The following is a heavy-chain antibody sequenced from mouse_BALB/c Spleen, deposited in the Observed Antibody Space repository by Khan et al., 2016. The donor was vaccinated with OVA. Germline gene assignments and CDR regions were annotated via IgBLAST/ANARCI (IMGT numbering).Heavy chain of an antibody. CDR1: GYTFTSYW. CDR3: ARREKYGYDPSWFAY. J-gene: IGHJ3*01. D-gene: IGHD2-2*01. Sequence: QVQLKESGAELVRPGASVKLSCKASGYTFTSYWMNWVKQRPGQGLEWIGMIDPSDSETHYNQMFKDKATLTVDKSSSTAYMQLSNLTSEDSAVYYCARREKYGYDPSWFAYWGQGTLVTVSA. V-gene: IGHV1-61*01. CDR2: IDPSDSET.